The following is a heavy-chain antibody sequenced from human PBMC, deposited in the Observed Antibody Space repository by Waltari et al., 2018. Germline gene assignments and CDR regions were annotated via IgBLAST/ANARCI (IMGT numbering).Heavy chain of an antibody. J-gene: IGHJ6*02. CDR1: GYTFTSYG. CDR3: ARLFSSWYPPTHGYYYGMDV. V-gene: IGHV4-34*01. D-gene: IGHD6-13*01. Sequence: QVQLVQSGAEVKKPGASVKVSCKASGYTFTSYGISWIRQPPGKGLEWIGESNHSGSTNYNPSLKSRVTISVDTAKNQFSLKLSSVTAADTAVYYCARLFSSWYPPTHGYYYGMDVWGQGTTVTVSS. CDR2: SNHSGST.